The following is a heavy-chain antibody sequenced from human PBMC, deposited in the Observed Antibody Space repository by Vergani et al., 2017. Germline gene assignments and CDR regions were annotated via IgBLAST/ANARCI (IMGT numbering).Heavy chain of an antibody. CDR1: GFTFSNYW. CDR2: INSDGDST. J-gene: IGHJ5*02. Sequence: EVQVLESGGGLVQTGGSLRLSCAASGFTFSNYWMQWVRQAPGKGLMWVSRINSDGDSTSYADSVKGRFTISRDNAKNTLYLQMDSLRAEDTAVYYCVRGGRGDHGDFWSRLGPWGQGTRVIVSS. D-gene: IGHD3-3*01. CDR3: VRGGRGDHGDFWSRLGP. V-gene: IGHV3-74*02.